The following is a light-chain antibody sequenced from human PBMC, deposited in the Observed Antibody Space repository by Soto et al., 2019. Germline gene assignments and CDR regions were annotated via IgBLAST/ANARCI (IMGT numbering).Light chain of an antibody. CDR1: QSVSSSY. CDR3: QQYGISPLT. Sequence: EIVLTQSPGTLSLSPGERATLSCRASQSVSSSYLAWYQQKPGQAPRLLIYGASSRATGIPARFSGSGSGTEFTLTISSLQSEDFAVYYCQQYGISPLTFGGGTKVDIK. J-gene: IGKJ4*01. CDR2: GAS. V-gene: IGKV3-20*01.